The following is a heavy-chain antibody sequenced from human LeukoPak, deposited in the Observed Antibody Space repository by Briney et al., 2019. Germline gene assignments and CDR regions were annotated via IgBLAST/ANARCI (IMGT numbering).Heavy chain of an antibody. CDR1: GFTFDDYV. V-gene: IGHV3-9*01. Sequence: PGGSLRLSCAASGFTFDDYVMNWVRQAPGKGLEWVSGISWNSGTIGYADSVKGRFTISRDNAKNSLFLQMNSLRVEDTAVYYCLRDMDVWGQGITVIVSS. J-gene: IGHJ6*02. CDR2: ISWNSGTI. CDR3: LRDMDV.